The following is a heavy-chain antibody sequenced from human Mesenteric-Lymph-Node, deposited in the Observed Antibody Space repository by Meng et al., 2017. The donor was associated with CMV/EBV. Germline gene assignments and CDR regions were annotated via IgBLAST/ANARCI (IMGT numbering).Heavy chain of an antibody. CDR3: AKGASGTYFGWFDP. J-gene: IGHJ5*02. CDR2: INPNSGGT. Sequence: ASVKVSCKASGYTFSDYYMHWVRQAPGQGLEWMGWINPNSGGTKFAHKFQGRVTMTRDTSISTAYMDLSSLRSDDTAVYYCAKGASGTYFGWFDPWGQGTLVTVSS. V-gene: IGHV1-2*02. D-gene: IGHD1-26*01. CDR1: GYTFSDYY.